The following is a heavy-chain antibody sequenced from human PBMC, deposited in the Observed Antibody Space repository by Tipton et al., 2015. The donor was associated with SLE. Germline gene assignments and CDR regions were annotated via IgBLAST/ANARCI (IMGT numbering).Heavy chain of an antibody. V-gene: IGHV3-33*06. CDR1: GFTFSDYS. CDR2: IWYDGSDK. D-gene: IGHD2-21*01. Sequence: SLRLSCATSGFTFSDYSMHWVRQAPGKGLEWVAVIWYDGSDKFYSDSVKGRFTISRDSYRNTLYVQMNSLRAEDTAVYYCAKVGPAFCGGDCYSDSWGQGTQVTVSS. CDR3: AKVGPAFCGGDCYSDS. J-gene: IGHJ4*02.